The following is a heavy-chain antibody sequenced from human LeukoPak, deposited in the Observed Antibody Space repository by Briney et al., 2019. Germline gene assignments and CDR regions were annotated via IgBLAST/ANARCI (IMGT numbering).Heavy chain of an antibody. J-gene: IGHJ4*02. D-gene: IGHD5-18*01. CDR1: GGSISSGGYY. Sequence: SETLSLTCTVSGGSISSGGYYWSWIRQHPGKGLEWIGYIYYSGGTNYNPSLKSRVTISVDTSKNQFSLKLSSVTAADTAVYYCARSGHSYGTYYFDYWGQRSLVTVSS. CDR2: IYYSGGT. V-gene: IGHV4-61*08. CDR3: ARSGHSYGTYYFDY.